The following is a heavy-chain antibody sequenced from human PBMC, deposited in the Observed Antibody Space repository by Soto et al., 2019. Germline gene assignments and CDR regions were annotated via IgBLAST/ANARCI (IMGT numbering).Heavy chain of an antibody. Sequence: GGSLRLSCAASGFTFSSYAMHWVRQAPGKGLEWVAVISYDGSNKYYADSVKGRFTISRDNSKNTLYLQMNSLRAEDTAVYYCARDGKGYCSGGSCYLFDYWGQGTLVTVSS. CDR2: ISYDGSNK. D-gene: IGHD2-15*01. CDR3: ARDGKGYCSGGSCYLFDY. V-gene: IGHV3-30-3*01. J-gene: IGHJ4*02. CDR1: GFTFSSYA.